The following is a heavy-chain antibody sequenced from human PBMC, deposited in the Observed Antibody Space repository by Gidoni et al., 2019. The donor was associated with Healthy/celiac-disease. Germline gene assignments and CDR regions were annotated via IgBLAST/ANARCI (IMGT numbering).Heavy chain of an antibody. J-gene: IGHJ6*02. V-gene: IGHV3-7*01. CDR2: IKQDGSEK. Sequence: EVQLVESGGGLVQPGGSLRLSCAASGFTFSSYWMSWVRQAQGKGLEWVANIKQDGSEKYYVDSVKGRFTISRDNAKNSLYLQMNSLRAEDTAVYYCAREDGLYYYDSSGYKGSYYYYGMDVWGQGTTVTVSS. CDR1: GFTFSSYW. D-gene: IGHD3-22*01. CDR3: AREDGLYYYDSSGYKGSYYYYGMDV.